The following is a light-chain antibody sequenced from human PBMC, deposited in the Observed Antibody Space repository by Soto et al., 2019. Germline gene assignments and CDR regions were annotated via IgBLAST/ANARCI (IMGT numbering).Light chain of an antibody. J-gene: IGKJ2*01. Sequence: DIQMTQSPSTLSASIGDRVTLTCRASQSLTGRLAWYQQKPGRPPKLLIFDVSMLQSGVPSRFSGSESGTDFTLTISSLRPDDFAPFYCQQYKVYPYTFGQGT. CDR1: QSLTGR. CDR3: QQYKVYPYT. V-gene: IGKV1-5*01. CDR2: DVS.